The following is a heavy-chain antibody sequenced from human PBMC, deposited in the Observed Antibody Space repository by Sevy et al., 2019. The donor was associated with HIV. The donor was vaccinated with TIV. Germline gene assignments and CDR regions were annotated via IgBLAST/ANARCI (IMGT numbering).Heavy chain of an antibody. CDR2: ISSSSSYI. D-gene: IGHD3-3*01. V-gene: IGHV3-21*01. Sequence: GGSLRLSCAASGFTFSSYSMNWVRQAPGKGLEWVSSISSSSSYIYYADSVKGRFTISRDNAKNSLYLQMNSLKTEDTDLYYCARVQYYDCWSGYLWGTNYYYYWLDFWGQGTTVTVSS. CDR1: GFTFSSYS. J-gene: IGHJ6*02. CDR3: ARVQYYDCWSGYLWGTNYYYYWLDF.